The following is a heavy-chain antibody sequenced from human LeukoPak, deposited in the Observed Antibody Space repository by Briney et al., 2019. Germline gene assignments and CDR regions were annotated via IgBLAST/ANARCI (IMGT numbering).Heavy chain of an antibody. CDR3: ARSGEQWLTDSFDY. Sequence: ASVTVSCKASGYTFTSYGISWVRQAPGQGLEWMGWISAYNGNTNYAQKLQGRVTMTTDTSTSTAYMELRSLSSDDTAVYYCARSGEQWLTDSFDYWGQGTLVTVSS. V-gene: IGHV1-18*01. CDR1: GYTFTSYG. J-gene: IGHJ4*02. CDR2: ISAYNGNT. D-gene: IGHD6-19*01.